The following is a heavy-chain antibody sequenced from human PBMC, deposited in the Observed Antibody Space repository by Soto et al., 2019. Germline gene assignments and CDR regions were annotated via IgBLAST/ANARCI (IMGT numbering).Heavy chain of an antibody. D-gene: IGHD2-2*01. CDR2: IYHSGST. V-gene: IGHV4-30-2*01. CDR1: GGSISSGGYS. Sequence: TLSLTCAVSGGSISSGGYSWSWIRQPPGKGLEWIGYIYHSGSTYYNPSLKSRVTISVDRSKNQFSLKLSSVTAADTAVYYCASFCSTSCEYYFDYWGQGTLVTVSS. J-gene: IGHJ4*02. CDR3: ASFCSTSCEYYFDY.